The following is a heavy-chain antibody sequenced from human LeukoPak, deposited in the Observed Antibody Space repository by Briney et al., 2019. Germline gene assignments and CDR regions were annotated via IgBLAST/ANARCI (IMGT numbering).Heavy chain of an antibody. CDR1: GFSFKTYG. CDR3: ARDPSSSWYIFDY. Sequence: QPGGSLRLSCAASGFSFKTYGMHWVRQAPGKGLEWVALISFDGRSEYYTDSVKGRFTISRDNSKNTLYLQMNSLRAEDTAVYYCARDPSSSWYIFDYWGQGTLVTVSS. D-gene: IGHD6-13*01. V-gene: IGHV3-30*03. CDR2: ISFDGRSE. J-gene: IGHJ4*02.